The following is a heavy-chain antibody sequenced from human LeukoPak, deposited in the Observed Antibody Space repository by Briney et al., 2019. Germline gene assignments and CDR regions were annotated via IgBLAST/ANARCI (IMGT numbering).Heavy chain of an antibody. J-gene: IGHJ4*02. CDR3: ARGDQNFDY. V-gene: IGHV6-1*01. D-gene: IGHD5-24*01. CDR2: IYYRSKWSD. Sequence: SQTLSLTCAISGDSVSSKSVWNWIRQSPSRGLEWLGRIYYRSKWSDNYAVSVKSRITINPDTSKNQFSLQLSTVTAEDTAVYYCARGDQNFDYWGQGTLVTVSS. CDR1: GDSVSSKSV.